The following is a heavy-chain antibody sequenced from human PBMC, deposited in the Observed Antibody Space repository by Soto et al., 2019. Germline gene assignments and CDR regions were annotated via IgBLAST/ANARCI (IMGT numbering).Heavy chain of an antibody. CDR1: GYTFSDYY. CDR3: ARARRRGNYLGYYYYYGMEV. D-gene: IGHD1-7*01. J-gene: IGHJ6*02. Sequence: QVKLVQSGAEVKKPGASVKLSCTASGYTFSDYYAHWVRQAPGQGLEWMGLLYPIGGSTTYAQKFQGRLTMTRDTSTNTVYMELGSLRSDDTAVYYCARARRRGNYLGYYYYYGMEVWGQGTTVTVSS. CDR2: LYPIGGST. V-gene: IGHV1-46*01.